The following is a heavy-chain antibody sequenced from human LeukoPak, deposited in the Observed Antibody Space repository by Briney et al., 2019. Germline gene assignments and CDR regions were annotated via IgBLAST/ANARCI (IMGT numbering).Heavy chain of an antibody. D-gene: IGHD6-13*01. Sequence: PGGSLRLSCAASGFTFSTYAMTWVRQAPGKGLEWVSAIGGTGDSTYYADSVKGRFTISRDISKNTLYLQMNSLRAEDAAVYYCAKGSYSSSWYYFDDWGQGTLVTVSS. CDR1: GFTFSTYA. J-gene: IGHJ4*02. CDR3: AKGSYSSSWYYFDD. CDR2: IGGTGDST. V-gene: IGHV3-23*01.